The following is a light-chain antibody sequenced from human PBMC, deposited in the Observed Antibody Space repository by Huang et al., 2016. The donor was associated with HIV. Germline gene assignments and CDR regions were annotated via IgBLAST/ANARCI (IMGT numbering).Light chain of an antibody. CDR2: AAS. Sequence: EIVLTQSPRSLSLSPGEKATLHCRASQSVSNYYLAWYQPKPGQSPRRLFHAASTRASGSPSRFSGSGSGTAFTLTITRLEPEDSAGYFCHQYGTPPWTFGQGTRVEI. V-gene: IGKV3-20*01. CDR3: HQYGTPPWT. CDR1: QSVSNYY. J-gene: IGKJ1*01.